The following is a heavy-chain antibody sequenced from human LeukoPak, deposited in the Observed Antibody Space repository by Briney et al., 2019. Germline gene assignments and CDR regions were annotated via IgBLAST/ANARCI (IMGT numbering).Heavy chain of an antibody. J-gene: IGHJ5*02. V-gene: IGHV3-66*01. CDR3: ARAQVGAPTDL. D-gene: IGHD1-26*01. CDR2: IDTGGNT. CDR1: GFIVSSNY. Sequence: GGSLRPSCAASGFIVSSNYMSWVRQAPGKGLEWVSVIDTGGNTYYADSVRGRFTISRDNAKDTLYLHVNSLRPEDTAVYYCARAQVGAPTDLWGQGTLATVSS.